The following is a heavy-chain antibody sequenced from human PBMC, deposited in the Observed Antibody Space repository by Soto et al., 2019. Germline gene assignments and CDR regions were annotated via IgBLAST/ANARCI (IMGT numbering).Heavy chain of an antibody. CDR3: AHPRGYGVFDAYEI. J-gene: IGHJ3*02. CDR2: ISRAAYDI. V-gene: IGHV3-23*01. CDR1: GFTFSTYA. D-gene: IGHD4-17*01. Sequence: PGGTLRLSCAASGFTFSTYAMSWVRQAPGKGPEWVSAISRAAYDIYYADSVKGRFTISRDNSKHMLYLQMNSLRTEDTAVYYCAHPRGYGVFDAYEIWGQGAMVTVAS.